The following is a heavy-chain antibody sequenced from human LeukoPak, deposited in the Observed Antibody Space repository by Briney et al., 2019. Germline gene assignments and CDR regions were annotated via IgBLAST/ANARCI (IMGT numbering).Heavy chain of an antibody. D-gene: IGHD3-3*01. J-gene: IGHJ4*02. Sequence: GGSLRLSCAASGFTFSSYAMSWVRQAPGKGLEWVSAISGSGGSTYYADSVKGRFTISRDNSKNTLYLQMNSLRAEDTAVYYCARSIPEYDFWSGYFDYWGQGTLVTVSS. CDR1: GFTFSSYA. CDR3: ARSIPEYDFWSGYFDY. V-gene: IGHV3-23*01. CDR2: ISGSGGST.